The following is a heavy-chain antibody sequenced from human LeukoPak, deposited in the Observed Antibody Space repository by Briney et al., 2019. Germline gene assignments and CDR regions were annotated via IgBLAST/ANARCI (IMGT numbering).Heavy chain of an antibody. J-gene: IGHJ4*02. CDR1: GYTFTGYY. CDR2: INPNSGGT. D-gene: IGHD3-10*01. Sequence: ASVKVSCKASGYTFTGYYMHWVRQAPGQGLEWMGRINPNSGGTNYAQKFQGRVTMTRDTSISTAYMELSRLRSDDTAVYYCARDPVLLWFGELLEYFDYWGQGTLVTVSS. CDR3: ARDPVLLWFGELLEYFDY. V-gene: IGHV1-2*06.